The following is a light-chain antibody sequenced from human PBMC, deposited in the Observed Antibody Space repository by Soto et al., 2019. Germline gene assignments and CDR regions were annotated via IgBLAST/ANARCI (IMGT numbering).Light chain of an antibody. J-gene: IGKJ1*01. CDR2: GAS. V-gene: IGKV3-15*01. Sequence: EIVMTQSPVTLSVSPGERATLSCRASHHVATNLAWYQQKHGPAPRLLIYGASTRATGISARFSGSGSGTEVTLTISSLQSDDFAVYYCQQYTARPPWTFGQGTKV. CDR3: QQYTARPPWT. CDR1: HHVATN.